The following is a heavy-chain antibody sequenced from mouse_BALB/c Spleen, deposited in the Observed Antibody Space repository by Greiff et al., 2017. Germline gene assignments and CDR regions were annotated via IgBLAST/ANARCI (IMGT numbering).Heavy chain of an antibody. CDR1: GYSITSDYA. D-gene: IGHD1-2*01. CDR2: ISYSGST. Sequence: EVQLQESGPGLVKPSQSLSLTCTVTGYSITSDYAWNWIRQFPGSKLECMGYISYSGSTSYNPSLKSRISITRDTSKNQFFLQLNSVTTEDTATYYCARRLLRLLYAMDYWGQGTSVTVSS. CDR3: ARRLLRLLYAMDY. J-gene: IGHJ4*01. V-gene: IGHV3-2*02.